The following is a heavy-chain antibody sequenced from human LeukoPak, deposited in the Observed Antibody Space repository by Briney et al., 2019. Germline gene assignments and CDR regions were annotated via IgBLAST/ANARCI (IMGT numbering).Heavy chain of an antibody. D-gene: IGHD6-19*01. J-gene: IGHJ4*02. CDR3: ARDFIAVAGALGY. V-gene: IGHV3-21*01. CDR1: GFTFSSYS. CDR2: ISSSSSYI. Sequence: GGSLRLSCAASGFTFSSYSMNWVRQAPGKGLEWVSSISSSSSYIYYADSVKGRFTISRDNAKNSLYLQMNSLRAEDTAVYYCARDFIAVAGALGYWGQGTLVTVSS.